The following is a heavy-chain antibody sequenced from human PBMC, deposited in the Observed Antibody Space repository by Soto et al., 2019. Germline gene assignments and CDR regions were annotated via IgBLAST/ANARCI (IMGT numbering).Heavy chain of an antibody. J-gene: IGHJ5*02. V-gene: IGHV4-59*01. CDR3: ARWWSGSRQGFDP. CDR2: IFYSGST. CDR1: GGSISSLY. D-gene: IGHD3-3*01. Sequence: SETLSLTCTVSGGSISSLYWNWIRQPPGKGLEWIGSIFYSGSTTYNPSLKSRVTISVDTSKTQFSLKLTSVTAADTAAYYCARWWSGSRQGFDPWGQGTLVTVSS.